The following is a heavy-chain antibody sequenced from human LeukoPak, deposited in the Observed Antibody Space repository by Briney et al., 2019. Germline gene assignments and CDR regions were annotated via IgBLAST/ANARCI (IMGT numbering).Heavy chain of an antibody. CDR2: INTNSGGT. D-gene: IGHD1-26*01. CDR1: GYTFTGYY. Sequence: ASVKVSCKASGYTFTGYYMHWVRQAPGQGLEWMGWINTNSGGTNYAQKFQGRVTMTRDTSISTAYMELSRLRSDDTAVYYCATGDFLSGGYYAFDPWGQGTRVSVSS. V-gene: IGHV1-2*02. CDR3: ATGDFLSGGYYAFDP. J-gene: IGHJ5*02.